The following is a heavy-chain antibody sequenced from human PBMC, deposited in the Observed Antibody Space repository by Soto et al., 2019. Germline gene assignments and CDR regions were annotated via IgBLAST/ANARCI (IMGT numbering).Heavy chain of an antibody. CDR2: IYYSGST. J-gene: IGHJ6*02. Sequence: KASETLSLTCTVSGGSISSGGYYWSWIRQHPGKGLEWIGYIYYSGSTYYNPSLKSRVTISVDTSKNQFSLKLSSVTAADTAVYYCARDSRILGYCSSTSCHAYYYYGMDVWGQGTTVTVSS. V-gene: IGHV4-31*03. D-gene: IGHD2-2*01. CDR1: GGSISSGGYY. CDR3: ARDSRILGYCSSTSCHAYYYYGMDV.